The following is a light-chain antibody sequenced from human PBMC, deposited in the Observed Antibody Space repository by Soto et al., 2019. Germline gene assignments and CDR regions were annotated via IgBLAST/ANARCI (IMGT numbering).Light chain of an antibody. CDR2: WAS. CDR3: QQYYSTPLT. V-gene: IGKV4-1*01. Sequence: DIVMTQSPDSLAVSLGERATINCKSSQSVLSSSNSKNFLAWYQQKSGQPPKLLIYWASSRESGVPDRFSGSGSGTDFTLTISSLQAEDVAVYYCQQYYSTPLTFGPGTKVDIK. J-gene: IGKJ3*01. CDR1: QSVLSSSNSKNF.